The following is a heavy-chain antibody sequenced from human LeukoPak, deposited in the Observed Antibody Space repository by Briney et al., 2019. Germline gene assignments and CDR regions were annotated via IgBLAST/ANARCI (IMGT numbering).Heavy chain of an antibody. CDR1: GFTFSSYA. D-gene: IGHD3-3*01. J-gene: IGHJ4*02. CDR2: ISYDGSNK. CDR3: ARANLFWSGYYGY. Sequence: PGGSPRLSCAASGFTFSSYAMHWVRQAPGKGLEWVAVISYDGSNKYYADSVKGRFTISRDNSKNTLYLQMNSLRAEDTAVYYCARANLFWSGYYGYWGQGTLVTVSS. V-gene: IGHV3-30-3*01.